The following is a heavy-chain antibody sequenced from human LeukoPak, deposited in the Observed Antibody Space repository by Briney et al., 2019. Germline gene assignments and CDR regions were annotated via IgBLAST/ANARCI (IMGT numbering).Heavy chain of an antibody. J-gene: IGHJ5*02. V-gene: IGHV3-23*01. CDR3: AKDDNYIRFLS. Sequence: GGSLRLSCAASGFTFSSYGMSWVRQAPGKGLEWVSAISGTGGRTHYADSVKGRFTISRDNSKNTLYLQMNSLRAEDTAVYYCAKDDNYIRFLSWGQGTLVTVSS. D-gene: IGHD3-16*01. CDR1: GFTFSSYG. CDR2: ISGTGGRT.